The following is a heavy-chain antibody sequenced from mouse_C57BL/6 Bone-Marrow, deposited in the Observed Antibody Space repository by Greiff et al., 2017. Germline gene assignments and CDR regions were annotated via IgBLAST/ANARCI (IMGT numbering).Heavy chain of an antibody. CDR3: ARDVYYVNYGY. CDR2: INPYNGGT. D-gene: IGHD2-1*01. V-gene: IGHV1-19*01. CDR1: GYTFNDYY. J-gene: IGHJ2*01. Sequence: EVKLVESGPVLVKPGASVKMSCKASGYTFNDYYMNWVKQSHGKSLEWIGVINPYNGGTSYNQKFKGKATLTVDKSSSTAYMELNSLTYEDSAVYYCARDVYYVNYGYWGQGPPLTVS.